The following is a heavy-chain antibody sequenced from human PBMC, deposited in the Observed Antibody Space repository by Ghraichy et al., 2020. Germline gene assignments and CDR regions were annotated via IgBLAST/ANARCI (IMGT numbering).Heavy chain of an antibody. CDR1: GASISTYY. CDR3: ARHVYANYGVDV. D-gene: IGHD5/OR15-5a*01. J-gene: IGHJ6*02. V-gene: IGHV4-4*09. CDR2: IYTSETS. Sequence: SETLSLTCTVSGASISTYYYSWIRQPPGEGLEWIGYIYTSETSYSNPSLKSRVTMSLDTSKNQLSLKLTSVTAADTAVYYCARHVYANYGVDVWGQGTTVTVSS.